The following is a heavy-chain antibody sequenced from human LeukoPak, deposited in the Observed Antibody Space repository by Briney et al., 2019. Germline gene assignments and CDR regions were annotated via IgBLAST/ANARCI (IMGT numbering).Heavy chain of an antibody. CDR1: GFTLSSYW. Sequence: GGSLRLSCAASGFTLSSYWMHWVRQAPGKGLVWVSRINSDGSSTSYADSVKGRFTISRDNAKNTLYLQMNSLRAEDTAVYYCARDHGDSSFDYWGQGTLVTVSS. J-gene: IGHJ4*02. V-gene: IGHV3-74*01. D-gene: IGHD4-17*01. CDR3: ARDHGDSSFDY. CDR2: INSDGSST.